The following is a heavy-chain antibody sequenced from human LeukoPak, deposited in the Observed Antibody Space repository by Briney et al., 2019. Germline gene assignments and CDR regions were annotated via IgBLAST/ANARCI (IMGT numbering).Heavy chain of an antibody. CDR2: INPNSGGT. D-gene: IGHD5-18*01. CDR3: ARDFRAAMVSDWFDP. J-gene: IGHJ5*02. V-gene: IGHV1-2*02. CDR1: GYTFTGYY. Sequence: ASVKVSCKASGYTFTGYYMHWVRQAPGQGREWMGWINPNSGGTNYAQKFQGRVTMTRDTSISTAYMELSRLRSDDTAVYYCARDFRAAMVSDWFDPWGQGTLVTVSS.